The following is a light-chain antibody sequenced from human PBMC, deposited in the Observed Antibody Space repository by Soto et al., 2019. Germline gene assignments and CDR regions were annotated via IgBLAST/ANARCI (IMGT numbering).Light chain of an antibody. CDR3: MIWPSNAHAV. Sequence: QPVLTQPPSSSASPGESARLTCTLPSDINVGSYNIYWYQQKPGSPPRYLLYYYSDSDKGQGSGVPSRFSGSKDASANTGILLSSGLQSEDEADYYCMIWPSNAHAVFGGGTQLTVL. CDR2: YYSDSDK. CDR1: SDINVGSYN. J-gene: IGLJ7*01. V-gene: IGLV5-37*01.